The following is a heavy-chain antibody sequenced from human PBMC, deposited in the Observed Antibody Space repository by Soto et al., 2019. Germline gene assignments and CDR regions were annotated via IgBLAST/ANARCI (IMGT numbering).Heavy chain of an antibody. D-gene: IGHD1-26*01. Sequence: ASETLSLTCAVSGGSISSSNWWSWVRQPPGKGLEWIGEIYHSGSTNYNPSLKSRVTISVDKSKNQFSLKLSSVTAADTAVYYCGGASGSYLGEDYWSQGTLVTVSS. CDR3: GGASGSYLGEDY. CDR2: IYHSGST. CDR1: GGSISSSNW. J-gene: IGHJ4*02. V-gene: IGHV4-4*02.